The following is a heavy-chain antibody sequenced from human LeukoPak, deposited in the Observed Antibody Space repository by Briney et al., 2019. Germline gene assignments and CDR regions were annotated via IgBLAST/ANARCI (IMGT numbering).Heavy chain of an antibody. CDR2: IIPIFGTA. CDR1: GGTFSSYA. Sequence: SVKVSCKASGGTFSSYAISWVRQAPGQGLEWMGGIIPIFGTANYAQKFQGRVTITTDESTSTAYMELSSLRSGDTAVYYCARGGVYYYDSSGYPPSQHWGQGTLVTVSS. J-gene: IGHJ1*01. V-gene: IGHV1-69*05. CDR3: ARGGVYYYDSSGYPPSQH. D-gene: IGHD3-22*01.